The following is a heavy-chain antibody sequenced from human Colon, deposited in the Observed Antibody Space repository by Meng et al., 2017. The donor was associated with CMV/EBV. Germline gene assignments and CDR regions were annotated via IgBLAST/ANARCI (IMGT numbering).Heavy chain of an antibody. CDR1: GCTFTNYA. CDR2: ISSSSSTI. D-gene: IGHD3-9*01. Sequence: GESLKISCAASGCTFTNYAMTWVRQAPGKGLEWVSYISSSSSTIYYADSVKGRFTISRDNAKNSLYLQMNSLRAEDTAVYYCARVTIFARGYYYGMDVWGQGTTVTVSS. J-gene: IGHJ6*02. V-gene: IGHV3-48*04. CDR3: ARVTIFARGYYYGMDV.